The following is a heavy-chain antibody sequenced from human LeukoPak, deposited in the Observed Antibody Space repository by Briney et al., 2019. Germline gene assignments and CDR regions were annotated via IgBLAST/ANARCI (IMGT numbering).Heavy chain of an antibody. CDR3: ARGPHDGSGSQTIPFDY. D-gene: IGHD3-10*01. J-gene: IGHJ4*02. V-gene: IGHV4-34*01. Sequence: SETLSLTCTVSGGSISSYYWSWIRQPPGKGLEWIGEINHSGSTNYNPSLKSRVTISVDTSKNQFSLKLSSVTAADTAVYYCARGPHDGSGSQTIPFDYWGQGTLVTVSS. CDR1: GGSISSYY. CDR2: INHSGST.